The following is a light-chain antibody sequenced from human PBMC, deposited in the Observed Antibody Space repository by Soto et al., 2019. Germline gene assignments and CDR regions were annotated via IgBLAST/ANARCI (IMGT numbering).Light chain of an antibody. CDR2: EVS. CDR3: HSFAPGRIYV. Sequence: QPVRTHPSSVSGSPGQSITISCSGTISDIGAYDLVSWYQQHPGRAPKLIIYEVSHRFSGLYYRFSGSNCGNTASLNISGLQAEDEADYYCHSFAPGRIYVFGSRTHVTVL. CDR1: ISDIGAYDL. V-gene: IGLV2-14*03. J-gene: IGLJ1*01.